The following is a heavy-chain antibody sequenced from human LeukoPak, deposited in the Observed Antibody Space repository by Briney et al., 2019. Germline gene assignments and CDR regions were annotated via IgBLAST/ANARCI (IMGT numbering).Heavy chain of an antibody. D-gene: IGHD6-13*01. Sequence: GGSLRLSCAASGFTFSSYAMDWVRQAPGKGLEWVAVISYDGSNKYYADSVKGRFTISRDNSKNTLYLPMNSLRAEDTAVYYCARRITGYSSSSWGQGPLVTASS. J-gene: IGHJ5*02. CDR1: GFTFSSYA. V-gene: IGHV3-30-3*01. CDR2: ISYDGSNK. CDR3: ARRITGYSSSS.